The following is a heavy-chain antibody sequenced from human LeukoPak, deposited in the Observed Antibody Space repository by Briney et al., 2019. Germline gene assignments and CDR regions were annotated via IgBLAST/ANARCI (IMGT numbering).Heavy chain of an antibody. CDR2: ISSGSTI. D-gene: IGHD3-10*01. J-gene: IGHJ4*02. Sequence: PGGSLRLSCAASGFTFSSYEMNWVRQAPGKGLEWVSYISSGSTIYYADSVKGRFTISRDNAKNSLYLQMNSLGAEDTAVYYCARAFSGSYYSPSSFDYWGQGTLVTVSS. CDR3: ARAFSGSYYSPSSFDY. V-gene: IGHV3-48*03. CDR1: GFTFSSYE.